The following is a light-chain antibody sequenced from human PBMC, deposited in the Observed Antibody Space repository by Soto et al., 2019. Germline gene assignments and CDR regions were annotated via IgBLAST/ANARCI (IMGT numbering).Light chain of an antibody. CDR1: SSNIGRNA. CDR2: SHD. V-gene: IGLV1-44*01. J-gene: IGLJ3*02. Sequence: QSVLTQPPSASGTPGQRVTISCSGSSSNIGRNAVNWYQQVPGTAPKLLIYSHDQRPSGVPDRFSGSKSGTSVSLAISGLQSEDEANYYCIAWDDSLKGPVFGGGTKLTVL. CDR3: IAWDDSLKGPV.